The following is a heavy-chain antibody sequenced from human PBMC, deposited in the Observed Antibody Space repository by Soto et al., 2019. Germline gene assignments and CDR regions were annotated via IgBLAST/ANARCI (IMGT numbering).Heavy chain of an antibody. V-gene: IGHV5-51*01. CDR2: IYPGDSDT. CDR1: GYIFSSYW. D-gene: IGHD2-21*02. CDR3: ARPYGGNSPLFDF. Sequence: SLKISCKGSGYIFSSYWIGWVRQVPGKGLEWMGNIYPGDSDTRYNPSFQGQVTISIDKSINTAYLQWSSLRASDTAMYYCARPYGGNSPLFDFWGQGTLVTVSS. J-gene: IGHJ4*01.